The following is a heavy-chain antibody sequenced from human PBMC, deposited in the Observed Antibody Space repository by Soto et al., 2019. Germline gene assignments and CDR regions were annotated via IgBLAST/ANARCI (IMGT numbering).Heavy chain of an antibody. J-gene: IGHJ4*02. CDR2: IDYNGVT. CDR3: GKVLVGATGHTDSDS. CDR1: AGSISRSGYY. Sequence: PSSNLSLTCNVTAGSISRSGYYSCWSRQAPGRGLDWIGNIDYNGVTYSNPSLKSRVTISRDTSKNQFSLKLTSVTAADTALYYCGKVLVGATGHTDSDSWGPGTLVTVSS. V-gene: IGHV4-39*01. D-gene: IGHD2-15*01.